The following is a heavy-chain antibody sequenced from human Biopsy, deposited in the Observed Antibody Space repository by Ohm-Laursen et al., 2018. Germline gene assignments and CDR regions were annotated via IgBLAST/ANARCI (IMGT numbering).Heavy chain of an antibody. CDR1: GYTFTSYD. Sequence: ESSVKVSCKPSGYTFTSYDITWVRQASGQGPEWIGWLNPVSGNSNFGQKFRGRVTVTSDTSISTAYMELSGLTSGDTATYYCGRAVRNQLLTDPWGQGTLVTVTS. V-gene: IGHV1-8*01. CDR2: LNPVSGNS. D-gene: IGHD1-7*01. CDR3: GRAVRNQLLTDP. J-gene: IGHJ5*02.